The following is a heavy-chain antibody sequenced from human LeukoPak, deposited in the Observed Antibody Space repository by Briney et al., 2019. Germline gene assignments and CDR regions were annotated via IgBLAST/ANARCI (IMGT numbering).Heavy chain of an antibody. V-gene: IGHV4-59*01. J-gene: IGHJ4*02. CDR1: GGSISSYY. Sequence: SETLSLTCTVSGGSISSYYWSWIRQPPGKGLEWIGYIYYSGSTNYNPSLKSRVTISVDTSKNQFSLKLSSVTAADTAVYYCARALEKHYGGNSGPLDYWGQGTLVTVSS. CDR2: IYYSGST. D-gene: IGHD4-23*01. CDR3: ARALEKHYGGNSGPLDY.